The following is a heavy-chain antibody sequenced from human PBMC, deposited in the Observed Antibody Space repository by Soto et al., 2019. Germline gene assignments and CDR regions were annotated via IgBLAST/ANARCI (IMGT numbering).Heavy chain of an antibody. Sequence: QITLKESGPPLVEPTQTLTLTCTFSELSLSTSGVGVGWIRQPPGKALEWLALIYWDDDKRYSPSLKSRLTITRVTCNIPVVLTMTIMDPLDTATYSCGIRHVLRWFGFDSWGQGTLVTVPS. D-gene: IGHD3-10*01. J-gene: IGHJ4*02. CDR1: ELSLSTSGVG. V-gene: IGHV2-5*02. CDR2: IYWDDDK. CDR3: GIRHVLRWFGFDS.